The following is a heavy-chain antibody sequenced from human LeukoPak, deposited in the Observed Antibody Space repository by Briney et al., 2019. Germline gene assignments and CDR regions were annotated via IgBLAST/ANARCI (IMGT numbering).Heavy chain of an antibody. CDR3: ARTSPYYYGSGSSDY. CDR1: GGSISSSTW. CDR2: IYHSGRT. V-gene: IGHV4-4*02. J-gene: IGHJ4*02. Sequence: PSETLSLTCTVSGGSISSSTWWSWVRQPPGKGLEWIGEIYHSGRTNYNPSLKSRVTISVDTSKNQFSLKLSSVTAADTAVYYCARTSPYYYGSGSSDYWGQGTLVTVSS. D-gene: IGHD3-10*01.